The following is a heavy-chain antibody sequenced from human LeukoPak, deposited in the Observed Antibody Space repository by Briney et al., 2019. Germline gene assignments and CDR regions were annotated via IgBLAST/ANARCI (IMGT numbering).Heavy chain of an antibody. CDR2: IYYSGST. D-gene: IGHD6-19*01. J-gene: IGHJ4*02. CDR1: GGSISGYY. Sequence: SETLSLTCTVSGGSISGYYWSWIRQPPGKGLEWIGYIYYSGSTNYNPSLKSRVTISVDTSKNQFSLKLSSVTAADTAVYYCARKHSSGWYYFDYWGQGTLVTVSS. CDR3: ARKHSSGWYYFDY. V-gene: IGHV4-59*08.